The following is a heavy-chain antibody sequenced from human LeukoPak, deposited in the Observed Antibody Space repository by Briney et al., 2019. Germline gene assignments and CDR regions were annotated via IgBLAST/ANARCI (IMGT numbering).Heavy chain of an antibody. Sequence: SVMVSCKASGGTYSRYAISAVRQATGQGLDWMGGIIPIFGTANYAQKFQGRVTITADESTGTAYMELSSLRSEDTAVYYCARYDSSGGRWWFDPWGQGTLVTVSS. CDR3: ARYDSSGGRWWFDP. CDR2: IIPIFGTA. J-gene: IGHJ5*02. CDR1: GGTYSRYA. D-gene: IGHD3-22*01. V-gene: IGHV1-69*13.